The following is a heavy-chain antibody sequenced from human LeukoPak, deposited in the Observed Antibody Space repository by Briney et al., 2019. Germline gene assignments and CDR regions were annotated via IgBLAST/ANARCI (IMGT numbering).Heavy chain of an antibody. D-gene: IGHD3-10*01. J-gene: IGHJ4*02. CDR1: GASISSYY. CDR2: IYYSGST. V-gene: IGHV4-59*08. Sequence: SETLSLTCTVSGASISSYYWSWIRQPPGKGLEWIGYIYYSGSTNYNPSLKSRVTISVDTSKNQFSLKVSSVTAADTAVYYCASNYYGSGSLDYWGQGNLVTVSS. CDR3: ASNYYGSGSLDY.